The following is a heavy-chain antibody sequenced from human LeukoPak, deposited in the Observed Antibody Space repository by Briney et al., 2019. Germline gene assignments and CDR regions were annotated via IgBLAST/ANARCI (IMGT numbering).Heavy chain of an antibody. CDR3: ALADYDFWSGYPAPYYYYGMDV. CDR2: INPIFGTA. V-gene: IGHV1-69*13. CDR1: GGTFSSYA. D-gene: IGHD3-3*01. J-gene: IGHJ6*02. Sequence: SVKVSCKASGGTFSSYAISWVRQAPGQGLEWMGGINPIFGTANYAQKFQGRVTITADESTSTAYMELSSLRSEDTAVYYCALADYDFWSGYPAPYYYYGMDVWGQGTTVTVSS.